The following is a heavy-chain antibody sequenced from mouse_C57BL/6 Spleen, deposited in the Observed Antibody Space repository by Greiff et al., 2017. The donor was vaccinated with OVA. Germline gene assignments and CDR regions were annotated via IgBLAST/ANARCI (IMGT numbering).Heavy chain of an antibody. CDR2: INPSTGGT. D-gene: IGHD2-4*01. Sequence: VQLQQSGPELVKPGASVKISCKASGYSFTGYYMNWVKQSPEKSLEWIGEINPSTGGTTYNQTFKAKATLTVDKSSSTAYMQLKSLTSEDSAVYYDARGGLRGENYAMDYWGQGTSVTVSS. CDR1: GYSFTGYY. V-gene: IGHV1-42*01. CDR3: ARGGLRGENYAMDY. J-gene: IGHJ4*01.